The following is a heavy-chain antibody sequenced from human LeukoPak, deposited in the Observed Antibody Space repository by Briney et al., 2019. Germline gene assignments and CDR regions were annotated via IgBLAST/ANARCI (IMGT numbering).Heavy chain of an antibody. CDR1: GFTVSSNY. V-gene: IGHV3-66*01. Sequence: PGGSLRLSCAASGFTVSSNYMSWVRQAPGKGLEWVSVIYSGGSTYYADSVKGRFTISRDNSKNTLYLQMNSLRAEDTAVYYCANGPTAEYFQHWGQGTLVTVSS. CDR3: ANGPTAEYFQH. J-gene: IGHJ1*01. CDR2: IYSGGST.